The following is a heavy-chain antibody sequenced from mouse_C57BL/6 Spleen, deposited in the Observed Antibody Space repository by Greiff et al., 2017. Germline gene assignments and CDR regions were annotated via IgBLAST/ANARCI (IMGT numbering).Heavy chain of an antibody. CDR1: GYTFTDYY. CDR2: INPNNGGT. J-gene: IGHJ1*03. V-gene: IGHV1-26*01. D-gene: IGHD1-1*01. CDR3: ARGDYYGSSPDWYFDV. Sequence: VQLKQSGPELVKPGASVKISCKASGYTFTDYYMNWVKQSHGKSLEWIGDINPNNGGTSYNQKFKGKATLTVDKSSSTAYMELRSLTSEDSAVYYCARGDYYGSSPDWYFDVWGTGTTVTVSS.